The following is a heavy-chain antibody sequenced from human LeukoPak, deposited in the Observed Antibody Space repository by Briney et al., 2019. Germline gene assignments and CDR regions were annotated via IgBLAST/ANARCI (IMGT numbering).Heavy chain of an antibody. J-gene: IGHJ6*02. V-gene: IGHV3-30*04. D-gene: IGHD3-22*01. CDR3: ARPLSNGDFHESGGYYPYAMDV. CDR2: ISYDGSNK. Sequence: PGGSLRLSCAASRFTFSSSSMHWVRKAPGKGLEWVSVISYDGSNKFYADFVKGRFTISRDNSKNTLYLQMSSPRAYDTAVYYCARPLSNGDFHESGGYYPYAMDVWGQGTTVTVSS. CDR1: RFTFSSSS.